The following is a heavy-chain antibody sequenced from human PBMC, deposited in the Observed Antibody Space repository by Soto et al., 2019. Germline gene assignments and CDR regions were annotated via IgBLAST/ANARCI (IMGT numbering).Heavy chain of an antibody. D-gene: IGHD3-10*01. CDR1: RFIFSDYE. J-gene: IGHJ6*01. CDR3: ASPSACLRCYGEGPRDYGMDV. V-gene: IGHV3-48*03. CDR2: ISSSGSSI. Sequence: EAQLVESGGGLVQPGGSLRLSCTASRFIFSDYEMNWVRQAPGRGLEWVSYISSSGSSIYYADSVKGRFTISRDNVKNSLYLQMNSLRAADTAVYYSASPSACLRCYGEGPRDYGMDVWGQGNTVAVSS.